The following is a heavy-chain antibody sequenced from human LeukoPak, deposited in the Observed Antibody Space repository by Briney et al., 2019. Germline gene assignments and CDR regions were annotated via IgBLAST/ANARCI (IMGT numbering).Heavy chain of an antibody. J-gene: IGHJ4*02. CDR3: AKEGRSLQTY. V-gene: IGHV3-7*03. CDR1: GFIFRNYW. CDR2: IKEDGTET. D-gene: IGHD5-24*01. Sequence: GGSLRLSCAASGFIFRNYWMSWVRLAPGKGLEWVANIKEDGTETYYVDSVKGRFTISRDNAKNSLYLQMNSLRVEDTAVYYCAKEGRSLQTYWGQGTLVTVSS.